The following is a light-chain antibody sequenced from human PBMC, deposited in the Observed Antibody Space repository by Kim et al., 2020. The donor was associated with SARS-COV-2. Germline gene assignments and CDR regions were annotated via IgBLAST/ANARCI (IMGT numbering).Light chain of an antibody. CDR1: ENIGTW. CDR3: QHYSRFPYT. CDR2: LAS. Sequence: DIQMTQSPSILSASVGDRVTITCRASENIGTWLAWYQQKPGRAPSLLIYLASTLESGVPSRFSGTGSGTEFSLSITSLQPDDFATYYCQHYSRFPYTFGQGTKLEI. J-gene: IGKJ2*01. V-gene: IGKV1-5*03.